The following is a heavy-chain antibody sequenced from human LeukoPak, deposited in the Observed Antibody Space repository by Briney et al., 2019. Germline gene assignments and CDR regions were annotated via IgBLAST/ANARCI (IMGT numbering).Heavy chain of an antibody. J-gene: IGHJ5*02. D-gene: IGHD3-22*01. CDR1: GGSISSGDYY. CDR2: MYYSGST. CDR3: ARPHYYDSRIDP. V-gene: IGHV4-30-4*01. Sequence: SETLSLTCTVSGGSISSGDYYWSWIRQPPGQGLEWIAYMYYSGSTYYNPSLKSRVTMSADTSKNQLSLKLSSVTAADTAVYYCARPHYYDSRIDPWGQGILVTVSS.